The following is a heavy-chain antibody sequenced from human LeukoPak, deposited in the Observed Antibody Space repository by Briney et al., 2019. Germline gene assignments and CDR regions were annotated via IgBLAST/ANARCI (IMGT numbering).Heavy chain of an antibody. V-gene: IGHV1-69*13. D-gene: IGHD4-23*01. CDR3: ARDGHGGNSGDDY. J-gene: IGHJ4*02. CDR2: IIPIFGTA. Sequence: SVKVSCKASGGTFSSYAISWVRQAPGQGLEWMGGIIPIFGTANYAQKFQGRVTITADESTSTAYMELSSLRSKDTAVYYCARDGHGGNSGDDYWGQGTLVTVSS. CDR1: GGTFSSYA.